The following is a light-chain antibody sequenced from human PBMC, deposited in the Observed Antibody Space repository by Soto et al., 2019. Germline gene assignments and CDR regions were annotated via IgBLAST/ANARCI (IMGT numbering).Light chain of an antibody. CDR1: QGVSSY. V-gene: IGKV3-15*01. CDR2: GAS. Sequence: EIVMTQSPATLSASLGERATLSCRASQGVSSYLAWYQQKPGQAPRLLIYGASTMATGIPARFSGSGSGTEFTLTISSLQSEDFAVYYCQQYNNFPWTFGQGTKVEIK. J-gene: IGKJ1*01. CDR3: QQYNNFPWT.